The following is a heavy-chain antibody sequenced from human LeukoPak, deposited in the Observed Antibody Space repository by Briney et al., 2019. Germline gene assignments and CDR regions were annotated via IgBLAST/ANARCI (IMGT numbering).Heavy chain of an antibody. CDR2: IYHSGST. CDR3: ARVTYSGYDSHFDY. J-gene: IGHJ4*02. Sequence: SETLSLTCAVSGGSISSSNWWRWVRQPPGKGLEWIGEIYHSGSTNYNSSLKSRVTISVDKSKNQFSLKLSSVTAADTAVYYCARVTYSGYDSHFDYWGQGTLVTVSS. CDR1: GGSISSSNW. D-gene: IGHD5-12*01. V-gene: IGHV4-4*02.